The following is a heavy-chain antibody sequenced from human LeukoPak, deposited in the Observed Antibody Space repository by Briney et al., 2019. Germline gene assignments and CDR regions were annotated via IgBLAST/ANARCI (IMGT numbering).Heavy chain of an antibody. V-gene: IGHV3-30*18. CDR2: ISYDGSNQ. J-gene: IGHJ4*02. D-gene: IGHD3-10*01. CDR1: GFTFSSYG. CDR3: AKDQVAYGSGSYVY. Sequence: GRSLRLSCAASGFTFSSYGMHWVRQAPGKGLEWVAVISYDGSNQYYTDSVKGRFTISRDNSKNTLYLQMNSLRAEDTAVYYCAKDQVAYGSGSYVYWGQGTLVTVSS.